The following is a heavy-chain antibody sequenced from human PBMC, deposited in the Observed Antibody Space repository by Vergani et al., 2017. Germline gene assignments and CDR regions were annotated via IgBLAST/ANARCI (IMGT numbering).Heavy chain of an antibody. CDR3: TKGSVYYHYSAGHGYVPYTGFDL. J-gene: IGHJ3*01. D-gene: IGHD3-16*01. V-gene: IGHV3-9*01. CDR1: GITFWKFG. Sequence: EVQLLEAGGGLVQPGGSLRLSCEASGITFWKFGMHWVRQGPGKGLEWVSGIRWKSGAVDYADSVRGRFTISRDNAKNSLFLEMNSLRFEDTAVYFCTKGSVYYHYSAGHGYVPYTGFDLWGQGTLVTVSS. CDR2: IRWKSGAV.